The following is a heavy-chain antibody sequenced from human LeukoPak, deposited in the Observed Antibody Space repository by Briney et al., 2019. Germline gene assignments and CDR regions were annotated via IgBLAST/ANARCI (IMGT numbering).Heavy chain of an antibody. CDR2: ISSSSTI. V-gene: IGHV3-48*01. CDR3: ARDMESYDFWSGSVNWFDP. Sequence: GGSLRLSCAASGFTFSSYSMNWVRQAPGKGLEWVSYISSSSTIYYADSVKGRFTISRDNAKNSLYLQMNSLRAEDTAVYYCARDMESYDFWSGSVNWFDPWGQGTLVTVSS. J-gene: IGHJ5*02. D-gene: IGHD3-3*01. CDR1: GFTFSSYS.